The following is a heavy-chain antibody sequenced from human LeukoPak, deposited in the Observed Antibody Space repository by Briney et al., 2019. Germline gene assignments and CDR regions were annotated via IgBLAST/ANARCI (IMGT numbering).Heavy chain of an antibody. CDR3: ARHAYDFYYFDY. V-gene: IGHV4-30-2*01. J-gene: IGHJ4*02. D-gene: IGHD3-3*01. Sequence: PSETLSLTCAVSGGSISSGGYSWSWIRQPPGKGLEWIGYIYHSGSTYYNPSLKSRVTISVDRSKNQFSLKLSSVTAADTAIYYCARHAYDFYYFDYWGQGTLVTVSS. CDR1: GGSISSGGYS. CDR2: IYHSGST.